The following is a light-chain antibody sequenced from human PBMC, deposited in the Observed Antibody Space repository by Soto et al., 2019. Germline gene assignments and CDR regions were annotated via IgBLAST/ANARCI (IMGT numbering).Light chain of an antibody. CDR2: DAS. J-gene: IGKJ5*01. CDR3: QLLNNSPII. CDR1: HSFNTW. V-gene: IGKV1-5*01. Sequence: DIQMTQSPSTLSASVGDRVTITCRAIHSFNTWLAWYQQKPGKAPKVLIYDASSLESGVPSRFSGTGSGTDFTLTISSLQPEDFATYYCQLLNNSPIIFGQGTRLEIK.